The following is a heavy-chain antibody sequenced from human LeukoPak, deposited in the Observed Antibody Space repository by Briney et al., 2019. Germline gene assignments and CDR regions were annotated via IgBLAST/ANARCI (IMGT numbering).Heavy chain of an antibody. CDR2: IYSGGST. Sequence: GGSLRLSCAASGFTVSSNYMSWVRQAPGKGLEWVSVIYSGGSTYYADSVKGRFTISRDKSKNTLYLQMNNLRVEDTAIYYCATTYSYGTGSFDSWGQGTLVTVSS. CDR3: ATTYSYGTGSFDS. V-gene: IGHV3-53*01. J-gene: IGHJ4*02. D-gene: IGHD3-10*01. CDR1: GFTVSSNY.